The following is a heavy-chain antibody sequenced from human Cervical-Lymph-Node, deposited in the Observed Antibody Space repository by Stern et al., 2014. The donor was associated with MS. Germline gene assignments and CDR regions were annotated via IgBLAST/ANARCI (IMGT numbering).Heavy chain of an antibody. V-gene: IGHV3-30-3*01. CDR3: ARANYDFWSGYPDFHYYGMDV. J-gene: IGHJ6*02. CDR1: GFTFSSYA. CDR2: ISYGGSNK. Sequence: VQLVESGGGVFQTGRSLRLSCAASGFTFSSYAMHWVRQAPGKELEWVAVISYGGSNKYYADSVKGRFTISRDNSKNTLYLQMNSLRAEDTAVYYCARANYDFWSGYPDFHYYGMDVWGQGTTVTVSS. D-gene: IGHD3-3*01.